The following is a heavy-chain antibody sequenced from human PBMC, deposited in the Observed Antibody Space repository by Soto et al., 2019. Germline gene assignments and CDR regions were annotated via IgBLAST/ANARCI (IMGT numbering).Heavy chain of an antibody. V-gene: IGHV3-23*01. J-gene: IGHJ4*02. Sequence: HPGGSLRLSCAASGFTFSSYAMSWVRQAPGKGLEWVSAISGSGGSTYYADPVKGRFTISRDNSKNTLYLQMNSLRAEDTAVYYCAKVKAVNGYCSSTSCYALDSSFDYWGQGTLVTVSS. CDR1: GFTFSSYA. D-gene: IGHD2-2*01. CDR2: ISGSGGST. CDR3: AKVKAVNGYCSSTSCYALDSSFDY.